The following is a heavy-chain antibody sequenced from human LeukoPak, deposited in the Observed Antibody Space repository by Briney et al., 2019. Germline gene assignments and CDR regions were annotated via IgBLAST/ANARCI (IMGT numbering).Heavy chain of an antibody. D-gene: IGHD6-19*01. V-gene: IGHV3-23*01. CDR2: ISSRGDST. CDR3: AKGPRPDISVAHTLER. CDR1: GFTFNNYA. J-gene: IGHJ4*01. Sequence: GGSLRLSCAASGFTFNNYAMTWVRQAPGRGLEWVSTISSRGDSTYDADSVRGRFTTSRDNSQNSLYLQMDSLRAEDTAVYYCAKGPRPDISVAHTLERWGQGTLVTVSS.